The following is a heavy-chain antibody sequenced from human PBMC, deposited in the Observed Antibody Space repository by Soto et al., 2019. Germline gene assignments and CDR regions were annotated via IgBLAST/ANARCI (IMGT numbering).Heavy chain of an antibody. J-gene: IGHJ2*01. CDR2: IGPYEGVT. D-gene: IGHD2-15*01. V-gene: IGHV1-18*01. CDR3: ARCYCSVGSCYTCWHFDL. Sequence: QVQLEQSGAEVKKPGASVRVSCKASGYSFNDYGMSWVRQAPGQGLEWMGWIGPYEGVTNHAQTFKGRVTMTVDTSTTTADMELRSLRSDDTAIYYCARCYCSVGSCYTCWHFDLWGPGTLVTVTA. CDR1: GYSFNDYG.